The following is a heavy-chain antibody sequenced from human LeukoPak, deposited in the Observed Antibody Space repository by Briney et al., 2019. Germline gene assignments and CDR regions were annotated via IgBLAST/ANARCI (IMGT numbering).Heavy chain of an antibody. J-gene: IGHJ4*02. CDR2: ISGYNGNT. CDR1: DYILSSYG. CDR3: TRGAGNFDY. V-gene: IGHV1-18*01. Sequence: ASVKVSCKASDYILSSYGISWVRQAPGQGLEWMGWISGYNGNTKYAQKFQGRVTMTTDSSTTAAYLELRSLSSDDTAVYYCTRGAGNFDYWGQGTLVTVSS.